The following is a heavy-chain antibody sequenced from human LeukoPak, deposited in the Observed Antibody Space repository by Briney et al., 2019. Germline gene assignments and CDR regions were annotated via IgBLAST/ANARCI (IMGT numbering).Heavy chain of an antibody. V-gene: IGHV3-23*01. D-gene: IGHD5-12*01. CDR2: IRGSGTDT. CDR1: GFTFNSYA. J-gene: IGHJ4*02. Sequence: PGGSLRLSCVASGFTFNSYAMSWVRQAPGKGLEWVSGIRGSGTDTYYADSVKGRFTISRDNSKNTLFLQMNSLRAEDTAFYYCAKDAGYRPGGFDSGGQGTQVTVSS. CDR3: AKDAGYRPGGFDS.